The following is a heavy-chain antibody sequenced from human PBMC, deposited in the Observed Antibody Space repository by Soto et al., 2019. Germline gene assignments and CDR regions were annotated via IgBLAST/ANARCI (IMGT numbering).Heavy chain of an antibody. D-gene: IGHD6-19*01. CDR2: INAGNGNT. V-gene: IGHV1-3*05. CDR3: ARGSGLYPPFDY. J-gene: IGHJ4*02. Sequence: QVQLVQSGAEEKKPGASVKVSCKASGYTFTSYAMHWVRQAPGQRLEWMGWINAGNGNTKYSQKFQGRVTITRDTSASTAYMELSSLRSEDTAVYSCARGSGLYPPFDYWGQGTLVTVSS. CDR1: GYTFTSYA.